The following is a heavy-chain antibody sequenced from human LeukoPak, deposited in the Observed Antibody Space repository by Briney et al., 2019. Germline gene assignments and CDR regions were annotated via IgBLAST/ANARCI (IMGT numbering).Heavy chain of an antibody. Sequence: GGSLRLAWAASGFTFSNYEMYWVRQAPGKGLEWVAYISSSSSTIYYADSVKGRFTISRDNAKNSLYLQMNSLRAEDTAVYYCASQHYYDRPDAFDIWGQGTMVTVSS. D-gene: IGHD3-22*01. CDR3: ASQHYYDRPDAFDI. J-gene: IGHJ3*02. CDR2: ISSSSSTI. V-gene: IGHV3-48*01. CDR1: GFTFSNYE.